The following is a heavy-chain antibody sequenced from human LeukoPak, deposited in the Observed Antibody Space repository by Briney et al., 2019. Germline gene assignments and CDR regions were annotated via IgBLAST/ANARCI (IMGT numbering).Heavy chain of an antibody. V-gene: IGHV5-51*01. Sequence: GESLKISCKGSGYIFTSNWIGWVRQMPGKGLEWMAIIYPGASDTRYSPSFQGQVTISADKSISTAYLQWSSLKASDTAMYYCARHRATGWWFRGLPDAFDTWDQGTMVTVYS. D-gene: IGHD2-15*01. J-gene: IGHJ3*02. CDR3: ARHRATGWWFRGLPDAFDT. CDR2: IYPGASDT. CDR1: GYIFTSNW.